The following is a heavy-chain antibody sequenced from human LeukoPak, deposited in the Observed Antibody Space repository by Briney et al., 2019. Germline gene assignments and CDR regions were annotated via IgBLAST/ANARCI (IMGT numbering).Heavy chain of an antibody. CDR1: GLTFNNYW. Sequence: GGSLRLSCAASGLTFNNYWMSWVRQAPGKGLEWVANIKQDGSEKYYVDSVKGRFTISRDNAKNSLYLQMNSLRAEDTAVYYCARDSARGGTMDYWGQGTLVTVSS. V-gene: IGHV3-7*01. CDR2: IKQDGSEK. D-gene: IGHD2-15*01. J-gene: IGHJ4*02. CDR3: ARDSARGGTMDY.